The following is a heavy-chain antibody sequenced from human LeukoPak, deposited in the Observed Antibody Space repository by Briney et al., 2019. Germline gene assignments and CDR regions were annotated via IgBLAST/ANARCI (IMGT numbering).Heavy chain of an antibody. CDR1: GFTFSGHW. D-gene: IGHD3-10*01. CDR2: IKSDGSTT. CDR3: AKDVGGSGSYYKY. V-gene: IGHV3-74*01. J-gene: IGHJ4*02. Sequence: GGSLRLSCAASGFTFSGHWMHWVRQAPGKGLVWVSRIKSDGSTTSYADSVKGRFTISRDNAKNTLDLQMNSLRAEDTAVYYCAKDVGGSGSYYKYWGQGTLVTVSS.